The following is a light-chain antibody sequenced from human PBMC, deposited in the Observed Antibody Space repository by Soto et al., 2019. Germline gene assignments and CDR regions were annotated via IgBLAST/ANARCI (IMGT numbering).Light chain of an antibody. V-gene: IGKV3-11*01. CDR1: QSISSH. CDR2: DAS. J-gene: IGKJ4*01. CDR3: QQRSNWPLT. Sequence: IVLTQSPATLSLSPGERATLSCRASQSISSHLAWYQQKPGQAPRPLMYDASNRATGILARFSGSGSGTDFTLTISSLEPEDFAVYYCQQRSNWPLTFGGGTKVEIK.